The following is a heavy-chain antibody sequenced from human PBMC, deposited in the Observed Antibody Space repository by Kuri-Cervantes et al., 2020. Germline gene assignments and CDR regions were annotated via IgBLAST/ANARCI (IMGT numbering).Heavy chain of an antibody. CDR1: GYSISSGYY. D-gene: IGHD6-6*01. V-gene: IGHV4-38-2*01. Sequence: GSLRLSCAVSGYSISSGYYWGWIRQPPGKGLEWIGSIYHSGSTCYNPSLKSRVTISVDTSKNQFSLKLSSVTAADTAVYYCARLRYSGSSSYSDYWGQGTLVTVSS. CDR2: IYHSGST. CDR3: ARLRYSGSSSYSDY. J-gene: IGHJ4*02.